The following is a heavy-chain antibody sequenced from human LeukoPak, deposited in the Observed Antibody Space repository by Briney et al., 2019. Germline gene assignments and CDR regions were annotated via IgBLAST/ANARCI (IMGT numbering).Heavy chain of an antibody. D-gene: IGHD5-18*01. V-gene: IGHV4-59*01. CDR2: IYYSGST. CDR3: ARERRSYGYSFDY. Sequence: PSETLSLTCTVSGGSISSYYWSWIRQPPGKGLEWIGYIYYSGSTNYNPSLKSRVTISVDTSKNQFSLKLSSVTAADTAVHYCARERRSYGYSFDYWGQGTLVTVSS. J-gene: IGHJ4*02. CDR1: GGSISSYY.